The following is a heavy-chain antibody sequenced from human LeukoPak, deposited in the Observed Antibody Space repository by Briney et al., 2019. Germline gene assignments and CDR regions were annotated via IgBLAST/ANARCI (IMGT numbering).Heavy chain of an antibody. CDR3: AREGGYSYAFDP. D-gene: IGHD5-18*01. J-gene: IGHJ5*02. Sequence: ASVKVSCKASGGTFSSYAISWVRQAPGQGLEWMGGIIPIFGTANYAQKFQGRVTITADESTSTAYMELSRLRSEDTAVYYCAREGGYSYAFDPWGQGTLVTVSS. V-gene: IGHV1-69*13. CDR2: IIPIFGTA. CDR1: GGTFSSYA.